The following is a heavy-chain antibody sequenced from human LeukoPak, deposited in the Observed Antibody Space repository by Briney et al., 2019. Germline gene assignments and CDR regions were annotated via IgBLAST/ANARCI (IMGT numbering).Heavy chain of an antibody. CDR1: GGSISNPNYY. J-gene: IGHJ4*02. D-gene: IGHD3-3*01. CDR3: ARENYDFWSGYHHFDY. Sequence: PSETLSLTCTASGGSISNPNYYWVWVRQPPGKGLEWIGSVYYSGSTYYSPSLRSRVTISIDTSKNQFSLKLSSVTAADTAVYYCARENYDFWSGYHHFDYWGQGTLVTVSS. V-gene: IGHV4-39*07. CDR2: VYYSGST.